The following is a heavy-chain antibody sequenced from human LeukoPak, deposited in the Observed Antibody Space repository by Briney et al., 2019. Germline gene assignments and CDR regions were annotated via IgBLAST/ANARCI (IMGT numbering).Heavy chain of an antibody. CDR2: IDKESQFYATAT. CDR1: GFAFSGSA. CDR3: ARDDHWAFDY. V-gene: IGHV3-73*01. D-gene: IGHD1-1*01. Sequence: PGGSLRLSCTASGFAFSGSAVHWVRQSSEKGLEWVGHIDKESQFYATATAYAASVEGRFTISRDDSKNTAYLQMNSLRDEDTAVYYCARDDHWAFDYWGQGTLVTVSS. J-gene: IGHJ4*02.